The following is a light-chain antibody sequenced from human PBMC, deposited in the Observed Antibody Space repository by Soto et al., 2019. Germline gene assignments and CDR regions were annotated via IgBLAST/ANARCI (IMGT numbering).Light chain of an antibody. CDR2: AMS. J-gene: IGKJ1*01. V-gene: IGKV3D-20*02. CDR3: QQHSNSPWT. Sequence: EIVLTQSPGTLSLSPGESAALSCRASQSVTSNYLVWYRQKPGQAPRLLIYAMSSRAAGIPDRFNGSGSGTDFTLTITRLEPEDSAVYYCQQHSNSPWTFGQGTRVEV. CDR1: QSVTSNY.